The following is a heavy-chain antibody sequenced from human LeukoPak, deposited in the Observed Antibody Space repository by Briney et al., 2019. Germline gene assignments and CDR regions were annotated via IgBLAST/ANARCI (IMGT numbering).Heavy chain of an antibody. Sequence: GGSLRLSCAASGFTFSSYAMGWVRQAPGKGLEGVSAISGSGDSTYYADSMKGRFTISRDNSKNTLHLQMNSLRAEDTAVYYCAKEVVVVITAPTEAGFDYWGQGTLVTVSS. V-gene: IGHV3-23*01. CDR3: AKEVVVVITAPTEAGFDY. D-gene: IGHD3-22*01. J-gene: IGHJ4*02. CDR1: GFTFSSYA. CDR2: ISGSGDST.